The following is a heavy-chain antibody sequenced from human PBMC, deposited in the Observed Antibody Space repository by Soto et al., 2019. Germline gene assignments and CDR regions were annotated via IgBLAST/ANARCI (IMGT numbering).Heavy chain of an antibody. CDR3: AREDIVVVPAAANYYYGMDV. D-gene: IGHD2-2*01. J-gene: IGHJ6*02. CDR2: INPNSGGT. Sequence: ASVKVSCKASGYTFTDYYMHWVRQAPGQGLEWMGWINPNSGGTNYAQKFQGRVTMTRDTSISTAYMELSRLRSDDTAVYYCAREDIVVVPAAANYYYGMDVWGQGTTVTVSS. CDR1: GYTFTDYY. V-gene: IGHV1-2*02.